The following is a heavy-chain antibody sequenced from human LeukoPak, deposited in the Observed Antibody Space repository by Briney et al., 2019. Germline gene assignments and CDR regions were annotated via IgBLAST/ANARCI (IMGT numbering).Heavy chain of an antibody. D-gene: IGHD6-19*01. Sequence: SQTLSLTCAISGDSVSSNSAAWNWIRQSPSRGLEWLGRTYYRSKWYNDYAVSVKSRITINPDTSKNQFSLQLNSVTPEDTAVYYCARDLSQGRIAVAGTGFDYWGQGTLVTVSS. CDR1: GDSVSSNSAA. J-gene: IGHJ4*02. CDR3: ARDLSQGRIAVAGTGFDY. CDR2: TYYRSKWYN. V-gene: IGHV6-1*01.